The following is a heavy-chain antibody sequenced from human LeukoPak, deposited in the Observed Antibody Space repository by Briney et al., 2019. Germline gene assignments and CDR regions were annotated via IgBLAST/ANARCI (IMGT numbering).Heavy chain of an antibody. D-gene: IGHD1-26*01. CDR1: GLTFSSHW. Sequence: GGSLRLSCAASGLTFSSHWISWVRQAPGKGLEWVAHINQDGSQKYYVDSVEGRFAISRDNAKNSLFLQMSGLRAEDTAMYYCATGEGGFDYWGQGTLVTVSS. CDR2: INQDGSQK. CDR3: ATGEGGFDY. V-gene: IGHV3-7*01. J-gene: IGHJ4*02.